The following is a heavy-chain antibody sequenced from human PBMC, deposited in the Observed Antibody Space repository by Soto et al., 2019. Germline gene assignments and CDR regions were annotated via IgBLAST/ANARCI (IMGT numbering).Heavy chain of an antibody. CDR3: ARGPGEYSYGHTSHFDY. V-gene: IGHV1-69*01. Sequence: QVQLVQSGAEVKKPGSSVKVSCKASGGTFSSYAISWVRQAPGQGLEWMGGIIPIFGTANYAQKFQGRVTITADESTSTPYMELSSLRSEDTAVYYCARGPGEYSYGHTSHFDYWGQGTLVTVSS. D-gene: IGHD5-18*01. CDR1: GGTFSSYA. J-gene: IGHJ4*02. CDR2: IIPIFGTA.